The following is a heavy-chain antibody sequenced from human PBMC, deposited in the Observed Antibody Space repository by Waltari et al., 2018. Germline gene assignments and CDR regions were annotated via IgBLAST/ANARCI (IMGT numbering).Heavy chain of an antibody. J-gene: IGHJ5*02. CDR2: INPLGTT. CDR1: GGSFTFFY. V-gene: IGHV4-34*01. D-gene: IGHD1-26*01. CDR3: ARADRGPRSGSSATPAWGP. Sequence: QVQLQQWGAGLLKPSATLSLTCAVSGGSFTFFYCTWIRQPPGKGLEWIGEINPLGTTNYSPSLRSRVSISSDTSKNQFSLKLTSVTAADTAVYYCARADRGPRSGSSATPAWGPWGQGTLVTVSS.